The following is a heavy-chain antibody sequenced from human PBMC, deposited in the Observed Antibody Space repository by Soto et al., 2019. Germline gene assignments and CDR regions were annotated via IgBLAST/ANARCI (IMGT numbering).Heavy chain of an antibody. D-gene: IGHD3-22*01. J-gene: IGHJ4*02. Sequence: QVQLVQSGAEVKKPGASVKVSCTASGYTFDNYEINWVRQAPGQGLEWMGWINPNSGETAYAQRFHGRVTMPRPSSIATAYMELTNLRSEDTAVYFCARGPNSLILGVPRYDYWGQGTLVTVSS. CDR2: INPNSGET. CDR1: GYTFDNYE. V-gene: IGHV1-8*01. CDR3: ARGPNSLILGVPRYDY.